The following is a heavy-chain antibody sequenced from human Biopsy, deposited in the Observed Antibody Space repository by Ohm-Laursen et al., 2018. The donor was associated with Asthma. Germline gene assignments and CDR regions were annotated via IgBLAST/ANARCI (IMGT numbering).Heavy chain of an antibody. CDR2: IYYSGTT. D-gene: IGHD6-13*01. V-gene: IGHV4-39*01. CDR1: GGSGGYMKSGNYY. CDR3: VRGSCSWHHGPFHYYYGLDV. Sequence: SDTLSLTCSLSGGSGGYMKSGNYYWGWIRQPPGQGLEWIGSIYYSGTTYYNPSLGSRVPVSADTSKKQFSLKLTSVTAADTAVYYCVRGSCSWHHGPFHYYYGLDVWGQGTTATVSS. J-gene: IGHJ6*02.